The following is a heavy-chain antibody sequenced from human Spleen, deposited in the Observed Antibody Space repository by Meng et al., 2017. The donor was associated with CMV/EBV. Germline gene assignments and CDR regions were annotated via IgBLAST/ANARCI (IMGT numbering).Heavy chain of an antibody. D-gene: IGHD1-26*01. J-gene: IGHJ3*02. Sequence: ASVKVSCKASGYRFIDYYIHWVRQAPGQGLEWMGWINPNSGGTNYAQKFQGRVTMTRDTSISTAYMELSRLRSDDTAVYYCASRDGSYSFTVTTDAFDIWGQGTTVTVSS. CDR2: INPNSGGT. CDR1: GYRFIDYY. CDR3: ASRDGSYSFTVTTDAFDI. V-gene: IGHV1-2*02.